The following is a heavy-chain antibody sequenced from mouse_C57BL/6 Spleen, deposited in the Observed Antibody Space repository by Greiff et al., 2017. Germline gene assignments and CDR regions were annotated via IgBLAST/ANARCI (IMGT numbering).Heavy chain of an antibody. D-gene: IGHD2-4*01. V-gene: IGHV6-3*01. Sequence: EVQLQESGGGLVQPGGSMKLSCVASGFTFSNYWMNWVRQSPEKGLEWVAEIRLKSDNYATHYAESVKGRFTISRDDSKSSVYLQMNNLRAEDTGIYYCTEGDDYDLYFDYWGQGTTLTVSA. CDR3: TEGDDYDLYFDY. J-gene: IGHJ2*01. CDR2: IRLKSDNYAT. CDR1: GFTFSNYW.